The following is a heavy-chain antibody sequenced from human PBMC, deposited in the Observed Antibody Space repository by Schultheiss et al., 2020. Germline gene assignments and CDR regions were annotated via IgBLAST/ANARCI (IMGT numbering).Heavy chain of an antibody. CDR1: GASFSSYY. J-gene: IGHJ5*02. Sequence: SETLSLTCTVSGASFSSYYWGWIRQPPGKGLEWTGEINHSGSTNYNPSLKSRVTISVDTSKNQFSLKLSSVTAADTAVYYCARCPQWPVGRWFDPWGQGTLVTVSS. CDR3: ARCPQWPVGRWFDP. V-gene: IGHV4-34*01. D-gene: IGHD6-19*01. CDR2: INHSGST.